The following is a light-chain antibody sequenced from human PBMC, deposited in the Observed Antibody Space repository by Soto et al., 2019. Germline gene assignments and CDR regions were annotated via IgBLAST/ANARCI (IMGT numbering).Light chain of an antibody. V-gene: IGKV1-17*01. CDR1: QGISNE. CDR2: AVS. J-gene: IGKJ1*01. Sequence: DIQMTQSPASLPASVGERVTITCRGSQGISNELAWYQQKPGKAPKRLIYAVSSLQTGVPSRFSGSGSGTEFTLTISSLQPEDFATYYCLQHNSYPWTFGQGTKLEIK. CDR3: LQHNSYPWT.